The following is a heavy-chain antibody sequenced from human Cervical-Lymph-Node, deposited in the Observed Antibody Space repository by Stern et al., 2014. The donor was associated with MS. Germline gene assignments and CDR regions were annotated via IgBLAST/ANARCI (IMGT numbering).Heavy chain of an antibody. CDR2: MNPYSGNA. CDR1: GYTFTSSD. CDR3: ARGRELLSLDY. V-gene: IGHV1-8*01. D-gene: IGHD1-26*01. Sequence: VQLLESGAEVKKTGASVKVSCKASGYTFTSSDINWVRQGTGQGLEWMGWMNPYSGNAVYAQKFQGRVTMTRDTSTSTAYLELTSLRSEDTAVFYCARGRELLSLDYWGQGTLVTVSS. J-gene: IGHJ4*02.